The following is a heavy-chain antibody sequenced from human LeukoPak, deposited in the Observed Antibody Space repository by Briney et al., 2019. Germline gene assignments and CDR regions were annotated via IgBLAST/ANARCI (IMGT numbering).Heavy chain of an antibody. CDR3: AKDWPNYQYCSGGSCYTLGY. CDR2: ISGSGGST. CDR1: GFTFSSYS. J-gene: IGHJ4*02. V-gene: IGHV3-23*01. D-gene: IGHD2-15*01. Sequence: PGGSLRLSCAASGFTFSSYSMNWVRQAPGKGLEWVSAISGSGGSTYYADSVKGRFTISRDNSKNTLYLQMNSLRAEDTVVYYCAKDWPNYQYCSGGSCYTLGYWGQGTLVTVSS.